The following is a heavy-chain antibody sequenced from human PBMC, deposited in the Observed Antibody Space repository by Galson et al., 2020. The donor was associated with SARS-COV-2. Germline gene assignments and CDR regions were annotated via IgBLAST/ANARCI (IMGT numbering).Heavy chain of an antibody. CDR2: IYYSGST. J-gene: IGHJ4*02. D-gene: IGHD6-13*01. CDR1: GGSISSSSYY. V-gene: IGHV4-39*01. Sequence: SETLSLTCTVSGGSISSSSYYWGWIRQPPGKGLEWIGSIYYSGSTYYNPSLKSRVTISVDTSKNQFSLKLSSVTAADTAVYYCARHLQQLAGFDYWGQGTLVTVSS. CDR3: ARHLQQLAGFDY.